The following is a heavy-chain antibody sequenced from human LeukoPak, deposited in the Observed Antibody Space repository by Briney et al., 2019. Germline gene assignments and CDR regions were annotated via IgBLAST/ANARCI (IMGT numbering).Heavy chain of an antibody. CDR3: ARSTIVVIPAANYYYYALDV. V-gene: IGHV4-4*02. CDR1: GGSISSNDW. D-gene: IGHD2-2*01. Sequence: PSETLSLTCAVSGGSISSNDWWTWVRQSPGKGLDWIGEIYHSGSTNYNPSLKSRFTISVDESKNQFSLKVNSVAAADTAVYYCARSTIVVIPAANYYYYALDVWGQGTTVTVSS. J-gene: IGHJ6*02. CDR2: IYHSGST.